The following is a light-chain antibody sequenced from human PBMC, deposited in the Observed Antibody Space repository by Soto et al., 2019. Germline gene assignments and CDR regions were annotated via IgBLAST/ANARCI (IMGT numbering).Light chain of an antibody. CDR1: QSISSN. CDR2: GAS. Sequence: EIVMTQSPANLSVSPGERATLSCRASQSISSNLAWYQQKPGQSPRLLIYGASTRATGIPARFSGSGSGTEFTLTISSQQSEDFAVYYCQQYNKWPPYTFGQGTKLEIK. V-gene: IGKV3-15*01. J-gene: IGKJ2*01. CDR3: QQYNKWPPYT.